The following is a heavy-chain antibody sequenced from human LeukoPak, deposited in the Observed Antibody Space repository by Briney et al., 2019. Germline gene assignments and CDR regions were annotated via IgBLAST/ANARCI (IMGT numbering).Heavy chain of an antibody. D-gene: IGHD1-14*01. V-gene: IGHV3-73*01. Sequence: PGGSLRLSCAASGFSFSGSAMHWVRQASGKGLEWVGRIRSKANSYATAYAASVKGRFTISRDDSKNTAYLQMNSLKTQDTAEYYCARSVKTTLYYFDYWGQGTLVTVSS. CDR2: IRSKANSYAT. CDR3: ARSVKTTLYYFDY. CDR1: GFSFSGSA. J-gene: IGHJ4*02.